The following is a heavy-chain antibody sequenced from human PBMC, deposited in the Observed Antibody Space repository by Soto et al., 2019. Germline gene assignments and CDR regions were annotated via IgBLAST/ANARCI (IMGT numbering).Heavy chain of an antibody. V-gene: IGHV3-23*01. Sequence: EVQLLESGGGLVQPGGSLRLSCAASGFTFSSYAMTWVRQAPGKGLEWVSGISGSGGGTYYADSVKGRFTISRDNSRNTLYLQVNSLRAVDTAVYYSAKDSMITFGGVVGYFDYWGQGTLVTVSS. D-gene: IGHD3-16*02. CDR1: GFTFSSYA. CDR3: AKDSMITFGGVVGYFDY. CDR2: ISGSGGGT. J-gene: IGHJ4*02.